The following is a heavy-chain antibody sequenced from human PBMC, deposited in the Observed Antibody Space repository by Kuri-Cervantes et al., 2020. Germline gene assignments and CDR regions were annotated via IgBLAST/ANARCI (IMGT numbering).Heavy chain of an antibody. CDR1: GSTFSSYD. CDR3: AKDLEDTAMTGYYYGMDV. CDR2: IGTAGDT. D-gene: IGHD5-18*01. V-gene: IGHV3-13*01. Sequence: ESLRLSCAASGSTFSSYDMHWVRQATGKGLEGVSAIGTAGDTYYPGSVKGRFTISRENAKNSLYLQMNSLRAGDTAVYYCAKDLEDTAMTGYYYGMDVWGQGTTVTVSS. J-gene: IGHJ6*02.